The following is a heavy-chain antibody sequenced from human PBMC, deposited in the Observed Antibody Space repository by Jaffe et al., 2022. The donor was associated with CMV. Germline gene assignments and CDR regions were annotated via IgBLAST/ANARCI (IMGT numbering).Heavy chain of an antibody. Sequence: EVQLVESGGGLVQPGGSLRLSCAASGFTFSSYAMSWVRQAPGKGLEWVSAISGSGGSTYYADSVKGRFTISRDNSKNTLYLQMNSLRAEDTAVYYCAKSPDYDFWSGYATPYNWFDPWGQGTLVTVSS. CDR2: ISGSGGST. J-gene: IGHJ5*02. V-gene: IGHV3-23*04. D-gene: IGHD3-3*01. CDR3: AKSPDYDFWSGYATPYNWFDP. CDR1: GFTFSSYA.